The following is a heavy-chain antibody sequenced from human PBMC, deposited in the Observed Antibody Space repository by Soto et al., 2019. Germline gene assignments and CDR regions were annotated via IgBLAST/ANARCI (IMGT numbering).Heavy chain of an antibody. CDR2: VSTSGRST. CDR1: GFIFSEST. Sequence: PGGSLRLSCSASGFIFSESTIYWVSQVPGKGLEAISAVSTSGRSTYYADSVKDRFTISRDNSKNTLFLQMGSLRPEDTAIYYCVKQAHGLDGVAFDYWGQGTQVTVSS. CDR3: VKQAHGLDGVAFDY. D-gene: IGHD2-15*01. J-gene: IGHJ4*02. V-gene: IGHV3-64D*06.